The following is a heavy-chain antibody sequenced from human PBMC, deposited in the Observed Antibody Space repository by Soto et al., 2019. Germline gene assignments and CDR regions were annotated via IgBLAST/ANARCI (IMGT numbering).Heavy chain of an antibody. V-gene: IGHV2-5*02. CDR2: IYWDDDK. CDR3: AQGRAEWAYFDY. J-gene: IGHJ4*02. Sequence: QITLRESGPTLVEPTQTLTLTCTFSGFSLSTDEVSVSWIRQPPGKAPEWLALIYWDDDKRYRPSLKNRVTITKDTSKNQVVLTMTNMNPVDTATYYCAQGRAEWAYFDYWGQGTLVTVSS. D-gene: IGHD1-26*01. CDR1: GFSLSTDEVS.